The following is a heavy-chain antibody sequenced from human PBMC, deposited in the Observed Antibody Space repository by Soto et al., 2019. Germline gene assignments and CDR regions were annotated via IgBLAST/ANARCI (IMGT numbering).Heavy chain of an antibody. J-gene: IGHJ4*02. V-gene: IGHV1-69*04. CDR1: GGTFSPYP. CDR3: TRDWEITVSTWSFGGF. CDR2: IIPFHGVT. D-gene: IGHD3-10*01. Sequence: QVQLVQSGAEVKKPGSSVKVSCKASGGTFSPYPITWVRQAPGQGLGWMGRIIPFHGVTNYAQKFQARVTIPADKSTSTAYMELSGLRVEDTAMYYCTRDWEITVSTWSFGGFWGRGTLVTVSS.